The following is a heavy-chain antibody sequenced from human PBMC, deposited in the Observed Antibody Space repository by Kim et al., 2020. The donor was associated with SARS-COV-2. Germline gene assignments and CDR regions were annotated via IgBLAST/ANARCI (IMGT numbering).Heavy chain of an antibody. CDR1: GFTFSSYE. D-gene: IGHD5-18*01. V-gene: IGHV3-48*03. CDR2: ISRSGSTK. Sequence: GGSLRLSCAASGFTFSSYEMNWVRQAPGKGLEWVSYISRSGSTKYYADSVKGQFSISRDNAKNSLYLQMNSLRAEDTAVYYCARESGYSYGNYCFGYGGR. CDR3: ARESGYSYGNYCFGY. J-gene: IGHJ2*01.